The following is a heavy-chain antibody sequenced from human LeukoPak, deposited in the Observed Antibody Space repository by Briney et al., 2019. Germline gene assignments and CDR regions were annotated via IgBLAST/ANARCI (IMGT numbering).Heavy chain of an antibody. D-gene: IGHD2-15*01. CDR2: INHSGST. V-gene: IGHV4-34*01. CDR1: GESFSGYY. CDR3: ARVTNRGYCSGGSCYFDS. J-gene: IGHJ4*02. Sequence: PSETLSLTCAVYGESFSGYYWTWIRQPPGKEREWSGEINHSGSTNYNPSLNSRIDISVDPSKNQLSLKLNSVTAADTAVYYCARVTNRGYCSGGSCYFDSWGQGTLVTVPS.